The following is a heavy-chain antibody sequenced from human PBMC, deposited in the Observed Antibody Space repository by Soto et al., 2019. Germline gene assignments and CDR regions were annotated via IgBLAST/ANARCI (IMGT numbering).Heavy chain of an antibody. Sequence: SETLSLTCTVSGDSISKSGHYWGWIRQPPGKALEWIGGIDYRGSTLYNPSLRSRITMSIDTSKSQFSLKVNSMTAADTAVYYCAREGGESSDGLYYFDSWGQGSLVTVSS. CDR2: IDYRGST. D-gene: IGHD3-16*01. V-gene: IGHV4-39*07. J-gene: IGHJ4*02. CDR1: GDSISKSGHY. CDR3: AREGGESSDGLYYFDS.